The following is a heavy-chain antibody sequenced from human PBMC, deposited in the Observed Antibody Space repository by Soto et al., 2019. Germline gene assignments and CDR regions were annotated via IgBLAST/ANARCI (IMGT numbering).Heavy chain of an antibody. CDR1: GGSISTTSFY. Sequence: SETLSLTCTVSGGSISTTSFYWAWICQPPGKGLEWIGSINYSGTTYYTSSLRSRVTISVDTSKNQFSLKMSSVTAADSSVYFCVRLIHCLTSSGYFEFWSQGALVIVSS. CDR2: INYSGTT. CDR3: VRLIHCLTSSGYFEF. V-gene: IGHV4-39*01. J-gene: IGHJ4*02. D-gene: IGHD3-16*01.